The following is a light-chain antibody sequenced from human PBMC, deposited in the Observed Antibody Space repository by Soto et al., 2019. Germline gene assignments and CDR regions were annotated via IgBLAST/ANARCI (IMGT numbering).Light chain of an antibody. J-gene: IGKJ5*01. Sequence: EIVLTQSPGTLSLSPGERATLSCRASQSVSSSYLAWYQQKPGQAPRLLIYGASSRATGIPDRFSGSGSGTDFTLTISRLXXXXXXVYYCQQYGSSPTTFGQGTRLEIK. CDR3: QQYGSSPTT. CDR1: QSVSSSY. CDR2: GAS. V-gene: IGKV3-20*01.